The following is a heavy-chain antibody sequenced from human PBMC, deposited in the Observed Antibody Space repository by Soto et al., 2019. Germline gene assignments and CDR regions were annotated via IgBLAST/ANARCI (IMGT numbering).Heavy chain of an antibody. Sequence: QVQLVESGGGVVQPGRSLRLSCAASGFTFSSYGMHWVRQAPGKGLEWVAVIWYDGSNKYYADSVKGRFTISRDNCKNTLYLQMNSLRAEDTAVYYCAREGYCSGGSCYAFDYWGQGTLVTVSS. CDR3: AREGYCSGGSCYAFDY. V-gene: IGHV3-33*01. J-gene: IGHJ4*02. D-gene: IGHD2-15*01. CDR1: GFTFSSYG. CDR2: IWYDGSNK.